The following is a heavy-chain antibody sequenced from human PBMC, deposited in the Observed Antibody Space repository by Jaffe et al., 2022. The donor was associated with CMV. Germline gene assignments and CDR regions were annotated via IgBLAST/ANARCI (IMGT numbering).Heavy chain of an antibody. Sequence: QVQLQESGPGLVKPSQTLSLTCAVSGASISSGGYYWNWIRQHPGKGLEWIGYIYHSGSTHYNPSLKSRLTISVDSSKTQFSLRLTSVTAADTAVYYCARGAYSTFDAFDIWGRGTMIIVSS. V-gene: IGHV4-31*11. J-gene: IGHJ3*02. CDR2: IYHSGST. CDR1: GASISSGGYY. CDR3: ARGAYSTFDAFDI. D-gene: IGHD4-4*01.